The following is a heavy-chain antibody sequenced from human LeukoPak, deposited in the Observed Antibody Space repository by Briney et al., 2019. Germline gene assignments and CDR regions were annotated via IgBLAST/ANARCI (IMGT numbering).Heavy chain of an antibody. D-gene: IGHD3-10*01. V-gene: IGHV3-74*01. CDR2: INSDGSNT. CDR1: GFTFSRFW. Sequence: PGGSLRLSCAASGFTFSRFWMHWVRQAPGKGLVWVSRINSDGSNTSYADFVKGRFTISRDNAKNTLYLQMNSLRVEDTAVYYCASVGYGSENWGQGTLVTVSS. CDR3: ASVGYGSEN. J-gene: IGHJ4*02.